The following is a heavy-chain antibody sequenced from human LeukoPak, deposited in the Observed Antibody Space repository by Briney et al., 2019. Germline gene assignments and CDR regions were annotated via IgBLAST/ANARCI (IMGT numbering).Heavy chain of an antibody. Sequence: PGGSLRLSCAASGFTFSSYEMNWVRQAPGKGLEWVSYISSSGSTIYYADSVKGRFTISRDNAKNSLYLQMNSLRAEDTAVYYRARDTEGYYDILTGYYGFGYWGQGTLVTVSS. D-gene: IGHD3-9*01. CDR2: ISSSGSTI. V-gene: IGHV3-48*03. J-gene: IGHJ4*02. CDR1: GFTFSSYE. CDR3: ARDTEGYYDILTGYYGFGY.